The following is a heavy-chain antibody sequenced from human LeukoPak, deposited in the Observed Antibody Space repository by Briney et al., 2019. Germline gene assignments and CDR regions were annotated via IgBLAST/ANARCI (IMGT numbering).Heavy chain of an antibody. CDR3: ARVRPDQKYSGSLYYFDY. J-gene: IGHJ4*02. D-gene: IGHD1-26*01. V-gene: IGHV1-2*02. Sequence: ASVKVSCKASGYTFTGYCMHWVRQAPGQGLEWMGWINPNSGGTNYAQKFQGRVTMTRDTSISTAYMELSRLRSDDTAVYYCARVRPDQKYSGSLYYFDYWGQGTLVTVSS. CDR1: GYTFTGYC. CDR2: INPNSGGT.